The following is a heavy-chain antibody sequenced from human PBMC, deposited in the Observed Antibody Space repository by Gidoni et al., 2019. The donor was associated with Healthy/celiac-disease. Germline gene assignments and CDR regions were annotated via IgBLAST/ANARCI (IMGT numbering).Heavy chain of an antibody. CDR1: GFTFSDYY. D-gene: IGHD6-6*01. J-gene: IGHJ6*02. Sequence: QVQLVESGGGLVKPGGSLRLSCAASGFTFSDYYMSWIRQAPGKGLKGVSYISSSGSTIYYADAVKGRVTISRDNAKNSLYLQMNSLRAEDTAVYYCARDAVAARKYYYYGMDVWGQGTTVTVSS. V-gene: IGHV3-11*01. CDR2: ISSSGSTI. CDR3: ARDAVAARKYYYYGMDV.